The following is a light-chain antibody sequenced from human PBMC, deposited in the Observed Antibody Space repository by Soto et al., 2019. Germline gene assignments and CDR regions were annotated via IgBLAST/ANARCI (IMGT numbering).Light chain of an antibody. CDR1: QSVNSNY. J-gene: IGKJ1*01. CDR2: GAS. CDR3: QQYGRSPPT. V-gene: IGKV3-20*01. Sequence: ENVLTQSPGTLSLSPGERATVSCRASQSVNSNYLAWYQQRPGQAPRLLIYGASSRATGIPDRFSGGGSETEFTLTISRLEPEDCAVYYCQQYGRSPPTFGQGTKVEIK.